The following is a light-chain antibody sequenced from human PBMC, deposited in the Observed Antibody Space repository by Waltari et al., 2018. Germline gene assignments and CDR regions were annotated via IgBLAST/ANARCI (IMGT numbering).Light chain of an antibody. CDR1: SSHIGLNT. V-gene: IGLV1-44*01. CDR3: AAWDDTLNAYV. CDR2: NNN. Sequence: QSVLTQPPSASGTPGQRAPTSCSGSSSHIGLNTVHWSHHLPGTAPKLVTFNNNRRPSGVPDRFSGSRSGTSASLAISGLQSGDEADYYCAAWDDTLNAYVFGTGTKVTVL. J-gene: IGLJ1*01.